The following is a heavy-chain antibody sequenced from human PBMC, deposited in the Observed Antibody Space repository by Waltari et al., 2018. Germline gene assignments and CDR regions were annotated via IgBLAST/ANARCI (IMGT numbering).Heavy chain of an antibody. D-gene: IGHD6-13*01. Sequence: QVQLVQSGAEVKKPGASVKVSCKASGYTFTSYAMHWVRQAPGQRLEWMGWINAGNGNTKYSQKVQGRVTITRDTSASTAYMELSSLRSEDTAVYYCARVQQQEGFDYWGQGTLVTVSS. CDR3: ARVQQQEGFDY. V-gene: IGHV1-3*01. CDR2: INAGNGNT. J-gene: IGHJ4*02. CDR1: GYTFTSYA.